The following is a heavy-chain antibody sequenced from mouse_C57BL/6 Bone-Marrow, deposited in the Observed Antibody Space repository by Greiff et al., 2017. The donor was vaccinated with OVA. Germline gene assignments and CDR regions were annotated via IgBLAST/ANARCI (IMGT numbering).Heavy chain of an antibody. Sequence: QVQLQQSGPGLVQPSQSLSITCTVSGFSLTSYGVHWVRQSPGKGLEWLGVIWRGGSTDYNAAFMSRLSITKDNSKSQVFFKMNSLQADDTAIYYCAKKRRVWYNWYFDVWGTGTTVTVSS. D-gene: IGHD2-10*02. V-gene: IGHV2-5*01. CDR3: AKKRRVWYNWYFDV. CDR2: IWRGGST. CDR1: GFSLTSYG. J-gene: IGHJ1*03.